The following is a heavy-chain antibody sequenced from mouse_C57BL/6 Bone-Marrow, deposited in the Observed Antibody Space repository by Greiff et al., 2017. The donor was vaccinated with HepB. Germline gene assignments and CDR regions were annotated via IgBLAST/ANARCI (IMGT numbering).Heavy chain of an antibody. V-gene: IGHV1-39*01. CDR3: ASGDYYGSRPRNFDY. D-gene: IGHD1-1*01. Sequence: EVKLMESGPELVKPGASVKISCKASGYSFTDYNMNWVKQSNGKSLEWIGVINPNYGTTSYNQKFKGKATLTVDQSSSTAYMQLNSLTSEDSAVYYCASGDYYGSRPRNFDYWGQGTTLTVSS. CDR2: INPNYGTT. J-gene: IGHJ2*01. CDR1: GYSFTDYN.